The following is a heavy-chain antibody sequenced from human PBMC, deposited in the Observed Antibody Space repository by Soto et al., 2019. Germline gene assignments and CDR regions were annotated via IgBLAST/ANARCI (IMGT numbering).Heavy chain of an antibody. V-gene: IGHV1-69*02. J-gene: IGHJ3*02. CDR1: GGTFNSYT. CDR2: IIATLDLT. Sequence: QVQLVQSGPELKKPGSSVRVSCRASGGTFNSYTITWVRQSPGQGLEWLGRIIATLDLTNSAQNFQGRVTITAYKSPSTACMELTSLGSEYTAVYYWATYIGDNTDFDNWGQGTVVTVSS. D-gene: IGHD4-17*01. CDR3: ATYIGDNTDFDN.